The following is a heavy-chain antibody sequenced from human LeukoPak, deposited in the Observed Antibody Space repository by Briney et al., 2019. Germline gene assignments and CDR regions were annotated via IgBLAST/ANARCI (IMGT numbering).Heavy chain of an antibody. CDR2: ISSSSTI. CDR3: ARVPSPRQYQLLSPAYYFDY. V-gene: IGHV3-48*02. D-gene: IGHD2-2*01. J-gene: IGHJ4*02. Sequence: GGSLRLSCAASGFTFSSYSMNWVRQAPGKGLEWVSYISSSSTIYYADSVKGRFTISRDNAKNSLYLQMNSLRDEDTAVYYCARVPSPRQYQLLSPAYYFDYWGQGTLVTVSS. CDR1: GFTFSSYS.